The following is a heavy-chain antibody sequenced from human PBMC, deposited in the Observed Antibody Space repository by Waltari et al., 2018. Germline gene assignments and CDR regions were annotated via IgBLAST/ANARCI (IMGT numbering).Heavy chain of an antibody. CDR1: GGTFSSYA. CDR3: ASWAGYCSGGSCYVASGDYWYFDL. V-gene: IGHV1-69*14. J-gene: IGHJ2*01. D-gene: IGHD2-15*01. CDR2: IIPIFGTA. Sequence: QVQLVQSGAEVKKPGSSVKVSCKASGGTFSSYAISWVRQAPGQGLEWMGGIIPIFGTANYAQKFQGRVTNTADKSTSTADMALSSLRSEDTAVYYCASWAGYCSGGSCYVASGDYWYFDLWGRGTLVTVSS.